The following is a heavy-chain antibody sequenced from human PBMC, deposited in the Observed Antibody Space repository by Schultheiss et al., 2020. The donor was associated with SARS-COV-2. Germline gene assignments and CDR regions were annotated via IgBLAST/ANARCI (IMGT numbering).Heavy chain of an antibody. D-gene: IGHD3-10*01. Sequence: SETLSLTCAVSGGSISSSNWWSWVRQPPGKGLEWIGYIYYSGSTYYNPSLKSLVTISVDTSKNQFSLKLSSVTAADTAVYYCARGDYGSGSYYFDSWGQGALVTSPQ. CDR3: ARGDYGSGSYYFDS. CDR1: GGSISSSNW. CDR2: IYYSGST. J-gene: IGHJ4*02. V-gene: IGHV4-4*02.